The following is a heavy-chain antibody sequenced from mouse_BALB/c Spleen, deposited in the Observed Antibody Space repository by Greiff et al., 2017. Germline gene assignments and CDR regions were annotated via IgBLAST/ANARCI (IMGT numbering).Heavy chain of an antibody. CDR3: ARGRYGNYVDWYFDV. D-gene: IGHD2-10*02. Sequence: DVKLVESGGGLVKPGGSLKLSCAASGFTFSSYAMSWVRQTPEKRLEWVASISSGGSTYYPDSVKGRFTISRDNARNILYLQMSSLRSEDTAMYYCARGRYGNYVDWYFDVWGAGTTVTVSA. CDR2: ISSGGST. J-gene: IGHJ1*01. CDR1: GFTFSSYA. V-gene: IGHV5-6-5*01.